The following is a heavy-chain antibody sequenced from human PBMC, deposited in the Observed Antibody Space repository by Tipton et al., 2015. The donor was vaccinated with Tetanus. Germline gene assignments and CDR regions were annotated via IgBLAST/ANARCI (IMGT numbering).Heavy chain of an antibody. CDR2: IYPGDFEP. CDR3: ARHPSFWTGYYFDF. J-gene: IGHJ4*02. V-gene: IGHV5-51*01. Sequence: QLVQSGAEVKKPGESLKIFCQGSGYTFGDYWIGWVRQLPGKGLEWVGIIYPGDFEPRYSPPFQGQVTMSVDTSINTVYLQWDSLKASDTAMYYCARHPSFWTGYYFDFWGQGTLVTVSS. D-gene: IGHD3/OR15-3a*01. CDR1: GYTFGDYW.